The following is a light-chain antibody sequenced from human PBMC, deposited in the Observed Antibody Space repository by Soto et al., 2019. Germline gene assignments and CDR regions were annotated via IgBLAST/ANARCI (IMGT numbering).Light chain of an antibody. CDR2: GAS. V-gene: IGKV3-20*01. J-gene: IGKJ1*01. CDR1: QSVSNSY. Sequence: EIVLTQSPGTLSLSPGERATLSCRASQSVSNSYLAWYQQKPGQPPRLLIYGASSRATDIPDRFSGSGSGTDFTLTISRLEPEDFAVYYCQQYSSPPRTFGQGTKVEIK. CDR3: QQYSSPPRT.